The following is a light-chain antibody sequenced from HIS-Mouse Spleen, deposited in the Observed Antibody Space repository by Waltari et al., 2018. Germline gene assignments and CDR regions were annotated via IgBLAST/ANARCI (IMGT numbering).Light chain of an antibody. CDR1: QSVLYSSNNKNH. CDR2: WAS. CDR3: QQYYSTPYT. Sequence: DIVMTQSPDSLAVSLGERATINCKFSQSVLYSSNNKNHLAWYQQEPGQPPKLLIYWASTRESRVPDRFSGSGSGTDFTLTNSSLQAEDVAVYYCQQYYSTPYTFGQGTKLEIK. V-gene: IGKV4-1*01. J-gene: IGKJ2*01.